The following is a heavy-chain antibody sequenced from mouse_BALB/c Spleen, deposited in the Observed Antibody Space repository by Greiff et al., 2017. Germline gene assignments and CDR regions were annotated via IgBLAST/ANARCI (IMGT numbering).Heavy chain of an antibody. V-gene: IGHV2-4-1*01. CDR2: IWRGGST. CDR3: ARNEYGYDGWFAY. D-gene: IGHD2-2*01. CDR1: GFSLTSYG. J-gene: IGHJ3*01. Sequence: QVQLKQSGPGLVQPSQSLSITCTVSGFSLTSYGVHWVRQSPGKGLEWLGVIWRGGSTDYNAAFISRLSISKDNSKSQVFFKMNSLQADDTAIYYCARNEYGYDGWFAYWGQGTLVTVSA.